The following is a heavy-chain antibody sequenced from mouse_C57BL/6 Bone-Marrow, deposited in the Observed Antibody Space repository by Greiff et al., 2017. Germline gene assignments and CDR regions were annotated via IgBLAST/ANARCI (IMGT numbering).Heavy chain of an antibody. CDR2: IRYSGST. CDR3: ARACYLWFAY. J-gene: IGHJ3*01. Sequence: EVQLQQSGPGMVKPSQSLSLTCTVTGYSITSGYDWHWIRHFPGNKLEWMGYIRYSGSTNYNPSLKSRISITHDTSTNHFFLKLNSVTTEDTATYYCARACYLWFAYWGQGTLVTVSA. V-gene: IGHV3-1*01. CDR1: GYSITSGYD. D-gene: IGHD2-12*01.